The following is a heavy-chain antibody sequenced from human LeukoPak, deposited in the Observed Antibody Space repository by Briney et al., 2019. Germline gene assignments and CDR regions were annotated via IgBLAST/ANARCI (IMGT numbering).Heavy chain of an antibody. J-gene: IGHJ6*02. V-gene: IGHV3-33*01. CDR2: IWYGGSNK. D-gene: IGHD5-12*01. Sequence: PGRSLRLSCAASGFTFSSYGMHWVRQAPGKGLEWVAVIWYGGSNKYYADSVKGRFTISRDNSKNTLYLQMNSLRAEDTAVYYCAREYREYYYYGMDVWGQGTTVTVSS. CDR3: AREYREYYYYGMDV. CDR1: GFTFSSYG.